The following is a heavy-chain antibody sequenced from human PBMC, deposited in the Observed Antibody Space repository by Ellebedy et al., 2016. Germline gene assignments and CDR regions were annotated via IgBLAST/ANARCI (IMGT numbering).Heavy chain of an antibody. CDR2: INRSGST. D-gene: IGHD3-10*01. CDR1: GFTFSNAW. CDR3: VGSYYHYYYYYMDV. J-gene: IGHJ6*03. Sequence: ESLKISCAASGFTFSNAWMSWVRQSPGKGLEWIGEINRSGSTSYNPSLKSRVTISVDTSKNQFSLKLSSVTAADTAVYYCVGSYYHYYYYYMDVWGKGTTVTVSS. V-gene: IGHV4-34*08.